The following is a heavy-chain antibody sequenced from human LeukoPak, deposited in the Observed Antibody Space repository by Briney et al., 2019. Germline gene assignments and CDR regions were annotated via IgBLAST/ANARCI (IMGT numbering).Heavy chain of an antibody. CDR1: GGTFSSYA. CDR3: ARDRTGYDRDLNY. V-gene: IGHV1-18*01. J-gene: IGHJ4*02. CDR2: ISAYNGNT. Sequence: ASVKVSCKASGGTFSSYAIGWVRQAPGQGLEWMGWISAYNGNTNYAQKLQGRVTMTTDTSTSTAYMELRSLRSDDTAVYYCARDRTGYDRDLNYWGQGTLVTVSS. D-gene: IGHD5-12*01.